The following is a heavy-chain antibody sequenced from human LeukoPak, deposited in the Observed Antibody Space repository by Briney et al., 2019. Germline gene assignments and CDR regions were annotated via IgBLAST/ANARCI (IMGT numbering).Heavy chain of an antibody. CDR3: ARVRRDYDFWSGYSVSYYGMDV. D-gene: IGHD3-3*01. V-gene: IGHV3-7*01. Sequence: PGGSLRLSCAASGFTFSSYWMSWVRQAPGKGLEWVANIKQDGSEKYYVDSVKGRFTISRDNAKNSLYLQMNSPRAEDTAVYYCARVRRDYDFWSGYSVSYYGMDVWGQGTTVTVSS. CDR1: GFTFSSYW. CDR2: IKQDGSEK. J-gene: IGHJ6*02.